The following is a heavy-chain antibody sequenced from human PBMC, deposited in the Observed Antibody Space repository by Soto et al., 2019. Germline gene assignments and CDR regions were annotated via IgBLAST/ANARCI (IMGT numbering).Heavy chain of an antibody. CDR1: GGSISVINW. CDR3: ARFGGGINV. D-gene: IGHD3-10*01. V-gene: IGHV4-4*02. CDR2: IYNSGST. Sequence: QVQLQESGPGLLKPSGTLSLPCAVSGGSISVINWWYWVRQPPGKGLEWIGEIYNSGSTHYNPSLKSRVTMSVDNSKNQFSLNLNSVTAADTAVYYCARFGGGINVWGQGTTVTVSS. J-gene: IGHJ6*02.